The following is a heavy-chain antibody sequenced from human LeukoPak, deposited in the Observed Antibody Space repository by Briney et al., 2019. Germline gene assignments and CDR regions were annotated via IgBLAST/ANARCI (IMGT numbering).Heavy chain of an antibody. CDR3: ARGGGGNWFDP. Sequence: GGSLRLSCAASGFTFSSYWMSWVRQAPGKGLEWVANIKQDGSEKYYVDSVKGRFTISRDNAKNSLYLQMNSLRAEDTAVYYCARGGGGNWFDPWGQGTLVTVSP. CDR2: IKQDGSEK. V-gene: IGHV3-7*03. J-gene: IGHJ5*02. D-gene: IGHD3-16*01. CDR1: GFTFSSYW.